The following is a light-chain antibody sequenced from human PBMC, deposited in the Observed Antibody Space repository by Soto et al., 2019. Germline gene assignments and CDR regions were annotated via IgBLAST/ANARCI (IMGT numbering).Light chain of an antibody. CDR2: AAS. CDR3: QQSYNTLSWT. V-gene: IGKV1-39*01. J-gene: IGKJ1*01. CDR1: QSISTY. Sequence: DFQMTQSPSSLSASVGDRVTITCRASQSISTYLNWYQQKLGKAPTLLIYAASHLQSGVPSRFRGSGSGTDFTLTITSLQPEDFATYYCQQSYNTLSWTFGQGTKVDIK.